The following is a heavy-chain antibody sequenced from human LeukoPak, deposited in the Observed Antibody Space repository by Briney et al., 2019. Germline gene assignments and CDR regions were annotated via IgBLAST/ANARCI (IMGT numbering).Heavy chain of an antibody. CDR1: GFTFSSYS. D-gene: IGHD6-19*01. V-gene: IGHV3-21*01. CDR2: ISSSSSYI. CDR3: ARVGSSGWDYYMDV. J-gene: IGHJ6*03. Sequence: GGSLRLSCAASGFTFSSYSMNWVRQAPGKGLEWVSSISSSSSYIYHADPVKGRFTISRDNAKNSLYLQMNSLRAEDTAVYYCARVGSSGWDYYMDVWGKGTTVTVSS.